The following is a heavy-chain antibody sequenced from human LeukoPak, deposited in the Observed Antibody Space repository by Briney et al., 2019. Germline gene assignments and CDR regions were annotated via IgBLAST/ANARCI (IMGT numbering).Heavy chain of an antibody. J-gene: IGHJ6*03. CDR3: ARVQDYSNYGAGYMDV. V-gene: IGHV4-34*01. CDR2: FNHSGST. Sequence: KTSETLSLTCALYGGSFRGYYWRWIRQPPGKALEGLGEFNHSGSTNYNPSLKSRVTISVDTSKNQFSLKLSSVTAADTAVYYCARVQDYSNYGAGYMDVWGKGTTVTVSS. CDR1: GGSFRGYY. D-gene: IGHD4-11*01.